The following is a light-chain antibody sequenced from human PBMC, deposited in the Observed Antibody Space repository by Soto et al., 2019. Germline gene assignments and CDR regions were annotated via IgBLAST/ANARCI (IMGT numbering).Light chain of an antibody. J-gene: IGLJ2*01. CDR1: SSDLGAYNY. CDR2: EVT. V-gene: IGLV2-8*01. Sequence: QSALTQPPSASGSPGQSVTISCSGTSSDLGAYNYVSWYQQHPGKAPKLLISEVTKRPSGVPDRFSGSKSGNTASLTVSGLQGDDEADYYCSSYGGNNNYVIFGGGTKLTVL. CDR3: SSYGGNNNYVI.